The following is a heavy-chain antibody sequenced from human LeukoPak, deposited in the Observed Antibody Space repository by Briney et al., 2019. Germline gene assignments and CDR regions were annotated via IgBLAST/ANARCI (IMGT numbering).Heavy chain of an antibody. CDR1: GGSISSGSYY. J-gene: IGHJ4*02. Sequence: SETLSLTCTVSGGSISSGSYYWSWIRQPAGKGLEWIGRIYTSGSTNYNPSLKSRVTISVDTSKHQFSLKLSSVTAADTAVYYCASFLAGYYYDSSGFLGIGIDYWGQGTLVTVSS. V-gene: IGHV4-61*02. D-gene: IGHD3-22*01. CDR3: ASFLAGYYYDSSGFLGIGIDY. CDR2: IYTSGST.